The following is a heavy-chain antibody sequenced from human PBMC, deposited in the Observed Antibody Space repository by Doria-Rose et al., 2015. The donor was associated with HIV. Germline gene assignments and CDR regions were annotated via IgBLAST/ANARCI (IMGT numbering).Heavy chain of an antibody. J-gene: IGHJ6*03. CDR2: INPSDGGT. Sequence: MHWVRQAPGQGLEWMGWINPSDGGTIYAQKFRGRVTMTRDTSSSMVYMDLSSLRSDDTAVYYCARDEGGHMGVWGTGTTVTVSS. D-gene: IGHD3-16*01. CDR3: ARDEGGHMGV. V-gene: IGHV1-2*02.